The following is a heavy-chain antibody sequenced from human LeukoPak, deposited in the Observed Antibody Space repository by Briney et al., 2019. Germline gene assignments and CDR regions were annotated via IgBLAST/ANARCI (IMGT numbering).Heavy chain of an antibody. CDR2: IKQDGSEK. V-gene: IGHV3-7*04. CDR1: GFTFSDYW. CDR3: ARGAYMFDY. J-gene: IGHJ4*02. Sequence: LPGGSLRLSCAASGFTFSDYWMSWVRQAPGKGLEWVANIKQDGSEKYYVDSVKGRFTISRDNAKKSLYLQMNSLRGEDTAVYYCARGAYMFDYWGQGTLVTDSS. D-gene: IGHD3-16*01.